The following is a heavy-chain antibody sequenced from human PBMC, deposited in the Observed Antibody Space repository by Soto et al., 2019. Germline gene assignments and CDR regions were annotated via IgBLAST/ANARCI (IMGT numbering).Heavy chain of an antibody. D-gene: IGHD1-1*01. Sequence: QVQLQESGPGLVKPSETLSLTCTVSGGSVSSYYWSWIRQPPGKGLEWIGYGSYSGGTNYNPSLKXRXTXXVDTSKNQFSLNLNSVTAADTAVYFCARGDGHNRFWGQGTLVTVSS. CDR2: GSYSGGT. CDR1: GGSVSSYY. V-gene: IGHV4-59*02. CDR3: ARGDGHNRF. J-gene: IGHJ4*02.